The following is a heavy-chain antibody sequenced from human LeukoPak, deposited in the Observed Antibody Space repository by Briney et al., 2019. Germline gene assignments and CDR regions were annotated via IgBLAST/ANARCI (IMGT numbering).Heavy chain of an antibody. V-gene: IGHV4-30-4*01. CDR1: GGSISSGDYY. CDR2: IYYSGST. Sequence: SQTLSLTCTVSGGSISSGDYYWSWIRQPPGKGLEWIGYIYYSGSTYYNPSLKSRVTISVDTSKNQFSLKLSSVTAADTAVYHCAREYLAVAGNWYFDLWSRGTLVTVSS. D-gene: IGHD6-19*01. J-gene: IGHJ2*01. CDR3: AREYLAVAGNWYFDL.